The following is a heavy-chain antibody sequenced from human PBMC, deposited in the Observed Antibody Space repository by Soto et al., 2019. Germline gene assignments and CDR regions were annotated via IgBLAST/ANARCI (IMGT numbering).Heavy chain of an antibody. J-gene: IGHJ6*02. CDR1: GGSIGSGGYY. D-gene: IGHD3-10*01. CDR3: ARDHRGYGSGSYYPSYYYGMDV. Sequence: PSETLSLTCTVSGGSIGSGGYYWSWIRQHPGKGLEWIGYIYYSGSTYYNPSLKSRVTISVDTSKNQFSLKLSSVTAADTAVYYCARDHRGYGSGSYYPSYYYGMDVWGQGTTVT. CDR2: IYYSGST. V-gene: IGHV4-31*03.